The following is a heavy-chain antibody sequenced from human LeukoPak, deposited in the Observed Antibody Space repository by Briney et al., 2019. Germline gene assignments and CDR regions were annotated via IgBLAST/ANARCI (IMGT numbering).Heavy chain of an antibody. CDR2: ISGSGGST. CDR1: GFTFSSYA. J-gene: IGHJ4*02. CDR3: ARRGPGYGSPFDY. V-gene: IGHV3-23*01. Sequence: GGSLRLSCAASGFTFSSYAMSWVRQAPGKELERVSAISGSGGSTYYADSVKGRFTISRDNSKNTLHQQMNSLRAEDTAVYYCARRGPGYGSPFDYWGQGTLVTVSS. D-gene: IGHD3-10*01.